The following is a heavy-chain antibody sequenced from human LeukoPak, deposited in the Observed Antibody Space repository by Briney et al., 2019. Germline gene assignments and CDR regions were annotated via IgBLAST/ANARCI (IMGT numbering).Heavy chain of an antibody. CDR3: AVGISWYYDFWSGYYIRGYFDY. CDR2: ISYDGSNK. Sequence: GGSLRLSCTASGFTFSSYAMHWVRQAPGKGLEWVAVISYDGSNKYYADSVKGRFTISRDNSKNTLYLQMNSLRAEDTAVYYCAVGISWYYDFWSGYYIRGYFDYWGQGTLVTVSS. CDR1: GFTFSSYA. V-gene: IGHV3-30*01. D-gene: IGHD3-3*01. J-gene: IGHJ4*02.